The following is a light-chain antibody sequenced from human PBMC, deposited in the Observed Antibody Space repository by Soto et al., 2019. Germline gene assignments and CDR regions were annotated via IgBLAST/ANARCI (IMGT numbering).Light chain of an antibody. CDR2: EVS. Sequence: QSVLTQPASVSGSPGQSITVSCTGTRSDVGGYNYVSWYQQHPGEAPKLIIYEVSNRPSGVSYRFSGSKSGNTASLTISGLQAEDEADYYCSSYTSSNTLHYVFGSGTKVTVL. V-gene: IGLV2-14*01. CDR1: RSDVGGYNY. J-gene: IGLJ1*01. CDR3: SSYTSSNTLHYV.